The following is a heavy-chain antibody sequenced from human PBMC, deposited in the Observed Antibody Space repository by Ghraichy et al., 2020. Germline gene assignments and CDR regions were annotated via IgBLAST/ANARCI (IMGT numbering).Heavy chain of an antibody. CDR2: FNGGNCYT. J-gene: IGHJ4*02. D-gene: IGHD3-22*01. Sequence: ASVKVSCKASGYTFTISPKHWVRQAPGQRLEWMGGFNGGNCYTKYSQKFQDRVTITRDTPASTGYMELSSLRSEYTAVYYCARADWDSSGYDLLDFWGQGTLVTVSS. CDR1: GYTFTISP. V-gene: IGHV1-3*01. CDR3: ARADWDSSGYDLLDF.